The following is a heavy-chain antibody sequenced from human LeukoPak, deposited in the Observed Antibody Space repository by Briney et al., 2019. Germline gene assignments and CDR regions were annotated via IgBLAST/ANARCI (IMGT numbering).Heavy chain of an antibody. CDR2: IDYRGST. CDR3: ARSRSGYSYGHAAFEI. V-gene: IGHV4-59*01. Sequence: SETLSLTCTVSGGSISTYYWSWIRQPPGKGLEWIAYIDYRGSTTYNPSLRSRVTISVDTSRNQFSLKLSSVTAADTAVYYCARSRSGYSYGHAAFEIWGQGTMVTVSS. D-gene: IGHD5-18*01. CDR1: GGSISTYY. J-gene: IGHJ3*02.